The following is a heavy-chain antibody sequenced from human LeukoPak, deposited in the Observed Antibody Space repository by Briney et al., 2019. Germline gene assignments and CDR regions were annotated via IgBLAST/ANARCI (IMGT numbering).Heavy chain of an antibody. D-gene: IGHD1-1*01. CDR3: ASGRLRAFDY. V-gene: IGHV3-7*03. J-gene: IGHJ4*02. Sequence: GGSLRLSCAASGFTFRNYWMSWVRQVPGKGLEWVVNINEGGNEKNYVDSVKGRFTASRDNAQNSLYLQMNSLRVEDTAVYYCASGRLRAFDYWGQGTLVTVSS. CDR2: INEGGNEK. CDR1: GFTFRNYW.